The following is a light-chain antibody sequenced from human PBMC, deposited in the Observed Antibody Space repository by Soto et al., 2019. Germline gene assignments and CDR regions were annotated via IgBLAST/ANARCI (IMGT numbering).Light chain of an antibody. Sequence: QSVLTQPASVSGSPGQSITIPCTGTSTDVGGYNYVSWYQQHPGKAPKLLIYEVSNRPSGVSDRFSGSKSGNTASPTISGLQAEDEADYYCSSYTSSSTWVFGGGTKLTVL. J-gene: IGLJ2*01. CDR3: SSYTSSSTWV. CDR2: EVS. CDR1: STDVGGYNY. V-gene: IGLV2-14*01.